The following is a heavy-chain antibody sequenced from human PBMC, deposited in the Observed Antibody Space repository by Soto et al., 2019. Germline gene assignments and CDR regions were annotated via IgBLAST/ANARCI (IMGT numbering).Heavy chain of an antibody. CDR3: ARILGHSTTWYLNALDV. CDR2: IIPIFGAA. J-gene: IGHJ6*02. Sequence: QVLLVQSGAEVKKPGSSVKVSCKASGGTFSSYAIVWVRQAPGPGLVGMGGIIPIFGAANYAQKFQGRVTVTADESTSTAYLDLSSLRSEDTAVYYCARILGHSTTWYLNALDVWGQGTTVTVSS. D-gene: IGHD6-13*01. V-gene: IGHV1-69*01. CDR1: GGTFSSYA.